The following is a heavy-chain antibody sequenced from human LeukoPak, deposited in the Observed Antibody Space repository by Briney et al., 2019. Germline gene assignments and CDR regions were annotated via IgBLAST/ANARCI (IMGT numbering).Heavy chain of an antibody. J-gene: IGHJ4*02. V-gene: IGHV3-23*01. CDR1: GGSISSSSYY. CDR3: AKDPARNYYDSSGYGRIDY. D-gene: IGHD3-22*01. Sequence: PSETLSLTCTVSGGSISSSSYYWGWIRQPPGKGLEWVSAISGSGGSTYYADSVKGRFTISRDNSKNTLYLQMNSLRAEDTAVYYCAKDPARNYYDSSGYGRIDYWGQGTLVTVSS. CDR2: ISGSGGST.